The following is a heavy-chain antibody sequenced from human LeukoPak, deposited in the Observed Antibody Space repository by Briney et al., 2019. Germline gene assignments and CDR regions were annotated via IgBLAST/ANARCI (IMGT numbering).Heavy chain of an antibody. CDR3: ARFRFGELSAFDY. J-gene: IGHJ4*02. V-gene: IGHV4-61*01. CDR2: IYYSGST. CDR1: GGSVSSGSYY. Sequence: PSETLSLTCTVSGGSVSSGSYYWSWIRQPPGKGLEWIGYIYYSGSTNYNPSLKSRVTISVDTSKNQFSLELSSVTAADTAVYYCARFRFGELSAFDYWGQGTLVTVSS. D-gene: IGHD3-10*01.